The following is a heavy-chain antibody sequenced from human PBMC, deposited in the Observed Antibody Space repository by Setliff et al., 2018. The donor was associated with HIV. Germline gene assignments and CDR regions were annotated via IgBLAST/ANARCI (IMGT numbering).Heavy chain of an antibody. CDR3: ATLTEYPSRHFAN. D-gene: IGHD2-2*02. Sequence: GGSLRLSCVASGFTFSSYWMHWVRQVPGKGLMWVSRTNSDGSSTTYADSVKGRFTISRDNAKNTLYLQLNSLRADDRAVYYCATLTEYPSRHFANWGQGTLVTVS. CDR2: TNSDGSST. J-gene: IGHJ4*02. CDR1: GFTFSSYW. V-gene: IGHV3-74*03.